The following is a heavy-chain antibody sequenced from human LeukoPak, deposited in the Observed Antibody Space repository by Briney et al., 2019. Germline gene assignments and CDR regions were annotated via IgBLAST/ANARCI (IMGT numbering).Heavy chain of an antibody. D-gene: IGHD6-19*01. Sequence: GGSLRLSCAASRFTFSNFWMSWVRQAPGKGLEWVANIRQDASEKYYLDSVKGRFTISRDNAKNSLYLQMNSLRVEDTAVYYCARPSFSSGSYFDHWGQGTLVTVSS. CDR3: ARPSFSSGSYFDH. V-gene: IGHV3-7*01. CDR2: IRQDASEK. CDR1: RFTFSNFW. J-gene: IGHJ4*02.